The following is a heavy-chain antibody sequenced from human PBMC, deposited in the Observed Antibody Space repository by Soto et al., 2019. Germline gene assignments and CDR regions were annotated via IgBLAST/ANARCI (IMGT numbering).Heavy chain of an antibody. CDR2: IKSKKDGGAS. D-gene: IGHD1-1*01. V-gene: IGHV3-15*01. J-gene: IGHJ4*02. CDR3: VEGWNDF. Sequence: EVQVVESGGDLVEPGGSLRLSCVTSGFMFSSAWMSWVRQAPGKGLEWVARIKSKKDGGASDYAALVNGRFSISRDDSKSTVYLQMNSLRAEDTALYYCVEGWNDFWGQGTLVTVSP. CDR1: GFMFSSAW.